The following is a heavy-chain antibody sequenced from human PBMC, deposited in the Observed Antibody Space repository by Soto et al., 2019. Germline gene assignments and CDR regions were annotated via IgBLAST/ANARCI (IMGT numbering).Heavy chain of an antibody. V-gene: IGHV3-74*01. CDR2: IKSDGSST. CDR1: GFTFSTSW. J-gene: IGHJ5*01. Sequence: EVQLVESGGGLVQPGGSLRLSCGASGFTFSTSWMHWVRQAPGKGLVWVSRIKSDGSSTGYADSVKGRFTISRDNAKNTLYLQMNSLRVEDTAVYYCARTDWLDSWGHGTLVTVSS. CDR3: ARTDWLDS.